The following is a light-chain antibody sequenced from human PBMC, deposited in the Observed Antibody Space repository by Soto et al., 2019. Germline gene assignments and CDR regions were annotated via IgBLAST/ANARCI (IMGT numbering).Light chain of an antibody. CDR1: QGIRND. CDR2: AAS. Sequence: DIQMTQSPSSLSASVGDRVTITCRASQGIRNDLGWYQQKPVKAPRRLIYAASSLQSGVPSRFSGSVSGTAFNHKISSLQPEYFETYYCLQHNTFHLTFGAGTKVESK. V-gene: IGKV1-17*01. CDR3: LQHNTFHLT. J-gene: IGKJ4*01.